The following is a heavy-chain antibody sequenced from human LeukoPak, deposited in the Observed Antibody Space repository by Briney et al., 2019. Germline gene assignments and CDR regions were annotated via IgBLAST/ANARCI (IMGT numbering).Heavy chain of an antibody. J-gene: IGHJ4*02. CDR3: TIGGASGSLAH. D-gene: IGHD6-13*01. Sequence: PSETLSLTCTVSRASISDNYWSWSRQPAGKALEWIGRTYTSGDTNYNPSLKSRARVSVDTSKNQFYLSLRYVTAADTAVYYCTIGGASGSLAHWGPGTLVTASS. V-gene: IGHV4-4*07. CDR2: TYTSGDT. CDR1: RASISDNY.